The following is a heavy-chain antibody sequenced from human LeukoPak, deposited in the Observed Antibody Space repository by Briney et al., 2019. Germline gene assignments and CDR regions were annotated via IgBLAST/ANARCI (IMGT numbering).Heavy chain of an antibody. CDR3: ARGSPMTKSFPQDY. D-gene: IGHD2-21*01. CDR2: INPNSGDT. Sequence: ASVKVSCKASGYTFTDYYMHWMRQAPGQGLEWMGWINPNSGDTRSAQAFQGRVTMTRDTSVNTAYMELSSLRSDDTAVYYCARGSPMTKSFPQDYWGQGTLITVSS. J-gene: IGHJ4*02. V-gene: IGHV1-2*02. CDR1: GYTFTDYY.